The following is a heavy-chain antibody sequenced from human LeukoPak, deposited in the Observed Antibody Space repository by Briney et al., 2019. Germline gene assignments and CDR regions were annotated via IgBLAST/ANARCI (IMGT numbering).Heavy chain of an antibody. CDR3: ARINYYGLGAYYYGMDV. D-gene: IGHD3-10*01. CDR1: GYTFTGYY. J-gene: IGHJ6*02. V-gene: IGHV1-2*06. Sequence: GASVKVSCKASGYTFTGYYMHWVRQAPGQGLEWMGRINPNSGGTNYAQKFQGRVTMTRDTSISTAYMELSRLRSDDTAVYYCARINYYGLGAYYYGMDVWGQGTTVTVSS. CDR2: INPNSGGT.